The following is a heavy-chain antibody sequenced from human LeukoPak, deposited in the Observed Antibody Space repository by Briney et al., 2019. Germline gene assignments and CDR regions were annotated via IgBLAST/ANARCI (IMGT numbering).Heavy chain of an antibody. Sequence: SETLSLTCTVSGGSISSYYWSWIRQPSGKGLEWIGYIYYSGSTNYNPSLKSRVTISVDTSKNQFSLKLSSVTAADTAVYYCARGDYDSMDRWGQGTLVTVSS. D-gene: IGHD3-22*01. CDR3: ARGDYDSMDR. CDR1: GGSISSYY. J-gene: IGHJ5*02. V-gene: IGHV4-59*01. CDR2: IYYSGST.